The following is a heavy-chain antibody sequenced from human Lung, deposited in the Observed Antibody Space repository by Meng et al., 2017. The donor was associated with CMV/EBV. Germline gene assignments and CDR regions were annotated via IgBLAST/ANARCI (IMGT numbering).Heavy chain of an antibody. Sequence: GESLKISCAASGFPFERYGINWVRQAPGQGLEWVSSISSSSSHIHYADSVKGRFTISRDYATNSVFLQMNTLRVDDTALYYCARDQGLVFGEVIPYFDYWGQGTPVTSPQ. CDR1: GFPFERYG. D-gene: IGHD3-3*01. J-gene: IGHJ4*02. CDR3: ARDQGLVFGEVIPYFDY. CDR2: ISSSSSHI. V-gene: IGHV3-21*01.